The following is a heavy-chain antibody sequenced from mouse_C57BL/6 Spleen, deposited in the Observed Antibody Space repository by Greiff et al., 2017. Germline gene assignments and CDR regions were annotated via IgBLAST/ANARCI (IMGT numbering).Heavy chain of an antibody. CDR2: IHPNSGST. Sequence: QVQLQQPGAELVKPGASVTLSCKASGYTFTSYWMHWVKQRPGQGLEWIGMIHPNSGSTNYNEKFKSKATLTVDKSSSTAYMQLSSLTSEDSAVYYCARATVVATPFDYWGQGTTLTVSS. CDR3: ARATVVATPFDY. D-gene: IGHD1-1*01. CDR1: GYTFTSYW. J-gene: IGHJ2*01. V-gene: IGHV1-64*01.